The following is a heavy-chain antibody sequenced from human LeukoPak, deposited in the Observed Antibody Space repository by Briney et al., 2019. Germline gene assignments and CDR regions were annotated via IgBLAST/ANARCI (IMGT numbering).Heavy chain of an antibody. J-gene: IGHJ4*02. CDR3: ALPFIYYRGRALFDF. V-gene: IGHV3-53*01. Sequence: PGGSLRLSCSVWGLNQWSLLFQDPGQAPGKGLEWVSVIYRGGTTYYADSVKGRFTISRDNSRYTLYLPMDSLRAEDTVVSLRALPFIYYRGRALFDFWGQGTLVTVSS. CDR2: IYRGGTT. CDR1: GLNQWSL. D-gene: IGHD3-10*01.